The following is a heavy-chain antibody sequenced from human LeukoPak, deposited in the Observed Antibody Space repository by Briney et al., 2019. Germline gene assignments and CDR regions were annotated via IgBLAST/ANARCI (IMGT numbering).Heavy chain of an antibody. CDR2: ISSSSSYI. V-gene: IGHV3-21*01. Sequence: GRSLRLSCAASGFTFSSYSMNWVRQAPGKGLEWVSSISSSSSYIYYADSVKGRFTISRDNVKNSLYLQMNSLRAEDTAVYYCAELGITMIGGVWGKGTTVTISS. CDR3: AELGITMIGGV. D-gene: IGHD3-10*02. CDR1: GFTFSSYS. J-gene: IGHJ6*04.